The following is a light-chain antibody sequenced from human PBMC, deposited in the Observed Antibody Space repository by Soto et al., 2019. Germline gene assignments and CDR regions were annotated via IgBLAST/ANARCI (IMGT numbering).Light chain of an antibody. CDR2: DVS. V-gene: IGLV2-14*01. Sequence: QSVLTQPASVSGSPGQSITISCSGTGSYVGAYNYVSWYQQHPAKAPKLMIYDVSNRPSGVSDRFSGSKSGNTASLTISGLQAEDEADYYCYSYTSSSTYVFGSVTKVTVL. J-gene: IGLJ1*01. CDR1: GSYVGAYNY. CDR3: YSYTSSSTYV.